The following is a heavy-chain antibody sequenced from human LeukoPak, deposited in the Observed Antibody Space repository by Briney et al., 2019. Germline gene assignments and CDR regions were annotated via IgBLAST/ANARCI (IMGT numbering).Heavy chain of an antibody. CDR3: ARTRITIFGVVLKRYDWFDP. Sequence: SGTLSLTCTVSGGSNSSYYWSWIRQPPGKGLEWIGYIYYSGSTYYNPSLKSRVTISVDTSKNQFSLKLSSVTAADTAVYYCARTRITIFGVVLKRYDWFDPWGQGTLVTVSS. V-gene: IGHV4-30-4*08. D-gene: IGHD3-3*01. J-gene: IGHJ5*02. CDR1: GGSNSSYY. CDR2: IYYSGST.